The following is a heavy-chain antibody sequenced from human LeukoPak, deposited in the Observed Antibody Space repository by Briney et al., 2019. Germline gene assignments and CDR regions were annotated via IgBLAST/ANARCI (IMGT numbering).Heavy chain of an antibody. CDR1: GYTFTGYY. Sequence: ASVKVSCKASGYTFTGYYMHWVRQAPGQGLEWMGWINPNSGGTNYAQKFQGRVTMTRDTSVSTAYMELSRLRSDDTAVYYCAREGIAARTNYFDYWGQGSLVTVSS. J-gene: IGHJ4*02. CDR2: INPNSGGT. CDR3: AREGIAARTNYFDY. D-gene: IGHD6-6*01. V-gene: IGHV1-2*02.